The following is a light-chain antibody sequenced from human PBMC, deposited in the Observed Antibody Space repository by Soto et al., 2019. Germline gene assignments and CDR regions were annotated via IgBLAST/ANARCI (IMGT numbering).Light chain of an antibody. V-gene: IGKV3-11*01. Sequence: EILLTQSPATLSLSPGERATLSCRASQSVSSYLAWYQQKPGRAPRLLIYDASNRAAGIPARFSGGGSGTDFTLTIRNLEPEDFAIYYCQQRSSWPLTCGGGTTVDIK. CDR3: QQRSSWPLT. CDR1: QSVSSY. J-gene: IGKJ4*01. CDR2: DAS.